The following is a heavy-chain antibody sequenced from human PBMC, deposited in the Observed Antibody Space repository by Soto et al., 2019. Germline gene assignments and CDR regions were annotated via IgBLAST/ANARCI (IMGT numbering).Heavy chain of an antibody. D-gene: IGHD5-18*01. J-gene: IGHJ6*02. V-gene: IGHV4-30-4*01. CDR3: ARDRQYSNGRDPYYYYYGMDV. CDR1: GGSISSGDYY. CDR2: IYYSGST. Sequence: SETLSLTCTVSGGSISSGDYYWSWIRQPPGKGLEWIGYIYYSGSTYYNPSLKSRVTISVDTSKNQFSLKLSSVTAADTAVYYCARDRQYSNGRDPYYYYYGMDVWGQGTMVTVSS.